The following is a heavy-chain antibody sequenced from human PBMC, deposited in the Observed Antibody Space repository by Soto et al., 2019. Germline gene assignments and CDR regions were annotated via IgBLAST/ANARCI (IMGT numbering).Heavy chain of an antibody. CDR1: GDSVSSNSAA. CDR3: ARDSRITIFGVVTGEFDY. D-gene: IGHD3-3*01. Sequence: SETLSLTCAISGDSVSSNSAAWNWIRQSPSRGLEWLGRTYYRSKWYNDYAVSVKSRITINPDTSKNQFSLQLNSVTPEDTAVYYCARDSRITIFGVVTGEFDYWGQGTLVTVSS. CDR2: TYYRSKWYN. J-gene: IGHJ4*02. V-gene: IGHV6-1*01.